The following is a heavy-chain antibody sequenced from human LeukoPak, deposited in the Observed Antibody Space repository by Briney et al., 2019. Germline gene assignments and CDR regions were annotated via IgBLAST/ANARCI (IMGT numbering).Heavy chain of an antibody. CDR3: ARGRGYSSSSLVDYYYYGMEV. D-gene: IGHD6-13*01. CDR2: IYYSGST. CDR1: GGSISSSSYY. J-gene: IGHJ6*02. Sequence: SETLSLTCTVSGGSISSSSYYWGWIRQTPGKGLEWIVSIYYSGSTYYNPSLKSRVTISVDTSKNQFSLKLSSVTAADTAVYYCARGRGYSSSSLVDYYYYGMEVWGQGTTVTFSS. V-gene: IGHV4-39*07.